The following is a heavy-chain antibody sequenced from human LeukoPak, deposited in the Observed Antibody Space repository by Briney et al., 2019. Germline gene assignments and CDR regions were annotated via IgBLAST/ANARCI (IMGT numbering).Heavy chain of an antibody. Sequence: MASETLSLTCTVSGGSISSYYWSWIRQPPGKGLEWIGYIYTSGSTNYNPSFKSRVTISVDTSKNQFSLKLSSVTAADTAVYYCARRGGAFDIWGQGTMVTVSS. CDR3: ARRGGAFDI. CDR2: IYTSGST. CDR1: GGSISSYY. J-gene: IGHJ3*02. V-gene: IGHV4-4*09. D-gene: IGHD4-23*01.